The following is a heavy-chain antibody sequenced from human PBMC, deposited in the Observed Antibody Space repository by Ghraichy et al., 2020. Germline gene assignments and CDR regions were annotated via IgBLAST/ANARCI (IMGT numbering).Heavy chain of an antibody. D-gene: IGHD2-15*01. J-gene: IGHJ6*02. V-gene: IGHV3-74*01. CDR1: GFTFSSYW. CDR3: ARGDCSGGSCYPGFYYYGMDV. CDR2: INSDGSST. Sequence: GESLNISCAASGFTFSSYWMHWVRQAPGKGLVWVSRINSDGSSTSYADSVKGRFTISRDNAKNTLYLQINSLRAEDTAVYYCARGDCSGGSCYPGFYYYGMDVWGQGTTVTVSS.